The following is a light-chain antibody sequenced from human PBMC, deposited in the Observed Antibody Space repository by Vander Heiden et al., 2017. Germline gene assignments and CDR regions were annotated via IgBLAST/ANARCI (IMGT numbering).Light chain of an antibody. J-gene: IGLJ2*01. CDR1: KLGDKY. CDR2: QDT. CDR3: QAWDSNTMI. V-gene: IGLV3-1*01. Sequence: YELTQPHSLSSSPGQTASITCLGDKLGDKYASWYQQKPGQSPVLVIYQDTKRPSGIPERFSASNSGNTATLTISGTQAMDEADYYCQAWDSNTMIFGGGTKLTVL.